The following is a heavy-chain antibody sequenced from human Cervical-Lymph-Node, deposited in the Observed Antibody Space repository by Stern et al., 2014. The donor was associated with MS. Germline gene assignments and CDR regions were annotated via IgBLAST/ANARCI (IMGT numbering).Heavy chain of an antibody. CDR1: GFTFSSYW. V-gene: IGHV3-7*01. D-gene: IGHD2-21*01. CDR2: RKQDGIEK. Sequence: EVQLVESGGGLVQPGGSVRLSCEASGFTFSSYWMSWVRQAPGKGLEWVANRKQDGIEKYYVDSLKGRFTISRDNAKNSVYLQMNILRAEDTAVYYCARGRRDNNWFDPWGQGTLVTVSS. CDR3: ARGRRDNNWFDP. J-gene: IGHJ5*02.